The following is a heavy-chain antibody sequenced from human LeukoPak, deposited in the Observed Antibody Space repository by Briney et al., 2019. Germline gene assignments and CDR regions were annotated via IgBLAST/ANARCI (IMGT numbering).Heavy chain of an antibody. V-gene: IGHV4-34*01. CDR2: INHSGST. CDR3: ARGRDIAVAGTGPNFDY. D-gene: IGHD6-19*01. J-gene: IGHJ4*02. Sequence: SETLSLTCAVYGGSFSGYYWSWIRQPPGKGLEWIGEINHSGSTNYNPSLNSRVTISVDTSKNQFSLKLSSVTAADTAVYYCARGRDIAVAGTGPNFDYWGQGTLVTVSS. CDR1: GGSFSGYY.